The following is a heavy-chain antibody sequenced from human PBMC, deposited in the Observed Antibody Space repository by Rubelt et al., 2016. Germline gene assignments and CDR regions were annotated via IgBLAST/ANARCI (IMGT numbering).Heavy chain of an antibody. V-gene: IGHV1-2*06. D-gene: IGHD3-9*01. CDR1: GYTFTAYY. CDR3: ARFLTGSPDAY. CDR2: INPYSGDT. Sequence: QVQLVQSGAEVRKPGASVKVSCQASGYTFTAYYIHWVRQAPGQGLEWLGQINPYSGDTNYAQNFQGRVTMTRDTSIRTAYLELTRLRSDDTAVYYCARFLTGSPDAYWGQGALVTVSS. J-gene: IGHJ4*02.